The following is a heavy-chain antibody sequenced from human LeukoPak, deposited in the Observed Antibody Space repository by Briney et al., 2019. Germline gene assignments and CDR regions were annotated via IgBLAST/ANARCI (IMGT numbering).Heavy chain of an antibody. Sequence: NPGGSLRLSCAASGFTFSSYSMNWVRQAPGKGLEWVSSISSSSSYIYYADSVKGRFTISRDNAKNSLYLQMNSLRAEDTAVYYCARDGLSIAAAGTPIISFDYWGQGTLVTVSS. CDR3: ARDGLSIAAAGTPIISFDY. J-gene: IGHJ4*02. CDR2: ISSSSSYI. CDR1: GFTFSSYS. D-gene: IGHD6-13*01. V-gene: IGHV3-21*01.